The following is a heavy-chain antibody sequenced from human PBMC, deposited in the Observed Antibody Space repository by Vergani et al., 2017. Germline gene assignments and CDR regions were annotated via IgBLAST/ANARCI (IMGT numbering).Heavy chain of an antibody. D-gene: IGHD5-12*01. J-gene: IGHJ6*04. CDR3: AKANPRNSGYDYLYYYHAMDV. V-gene: IGHV3-23*01. CDR2: ISGSGGST. CDR1: GFTFNHYA. Sequence: EVQLLESGGDLVQPGGSLRLSCAASGFTFNHYAMNWVRQAPGKGLEWVSGISGSGGSTYYAGSVKGRFTISRDSSKNTLYLQMNSLSAGDTAVYYFAKANPRNSGYDYLYYYHAMDVWGKGTTVTVSS.